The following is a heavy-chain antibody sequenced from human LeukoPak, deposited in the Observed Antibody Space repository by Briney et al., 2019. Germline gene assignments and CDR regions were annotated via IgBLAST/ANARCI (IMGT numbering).Heavy chain of an antibody. V-gene: IGHV1-18*04. J-gene: IGHJ4*02. CDR3: ARDHLPGTAMTFGY. D-gene: IGHD5-18*01. Sequence: ASVKVSCKASGYTFTSYGISWVRQAPGQGLEWMGWISAYNGNTNYAQKLQGRVTMTTDTSTSTAYMELRSLRSDDTAVYYCARDHLPGTAMTFGYWGQGTLVTVSS. CDR1: GYTFTSYG. CDR2: ISAYNGNT.